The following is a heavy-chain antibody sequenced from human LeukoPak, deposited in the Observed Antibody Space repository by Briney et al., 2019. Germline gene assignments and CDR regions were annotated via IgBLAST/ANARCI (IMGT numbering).Heavy chain of an antibody. V-gene: IGHV3-11*01. D-gene: IGHD3-22*01. CDR1: GFTLSSNY. J-gene: IGHJ4*02. CDR3: ARYYSSGYYSNY. CDR2: ISSSGSTI. Sequence: GGSLRLSCAASGFTLSSNYMSWIRQAPGKGLEWVSYISSSGSTIYYADSVKGRFIISRDNAKNSLYLQMNSLRAEDTAVYYCARYYSSGYYSNYWGQGTLVTVSS.